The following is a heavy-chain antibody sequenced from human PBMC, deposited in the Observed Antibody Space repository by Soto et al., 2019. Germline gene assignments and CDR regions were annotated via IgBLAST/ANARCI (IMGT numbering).Heavy chain of an antibody. CDR3: IQSRCGGDCLQSYASYYYYGMDV. D-gene: IGHD2-21*02. Sequence: QITLKESGPTLVKPTQTLTLTCTFSAFSLSTGGVGVGWIRQPPGKALGWLALRYWDDDKRYSPSLRSRLTITKDTSKNQVVLTMTNMDPVDTATYYCIQSRCGGDCLQSYASYYYYGMDVWGQGTTVTVSS. J-gene: IGHJ6*02. CDR1: AFSLSTGGVG. V-gene: IGHV2-5*02. CDR2: RYWDDDK.